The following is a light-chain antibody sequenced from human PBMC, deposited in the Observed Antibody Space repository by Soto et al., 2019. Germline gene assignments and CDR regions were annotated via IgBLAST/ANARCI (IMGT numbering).Light chain of an antibody. J-gene: IGKJ4*01. CDR1: QDVNSC. CDR3: QNYNISTLT. V-gene: IGKV1D-16*01. Sequence: DVQMTQSPSSLSSSVGDRVTISCRASQDVNSCLAWYQQKPGKAPKSMIYAASSIQTGVPSRFSGSESGTDFTLTISSLEPEDSATCHCQNYNISTLTFGGGTKVEIK. CDR2: AAS.